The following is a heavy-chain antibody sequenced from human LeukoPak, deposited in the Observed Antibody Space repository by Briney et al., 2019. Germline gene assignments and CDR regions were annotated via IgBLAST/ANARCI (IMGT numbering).Heavy chain of an antibody. J-gene: IGHJ3*02. CDR3: AKASYSYGNDAFDI. CDR2: IRGGGAGA. V-gene: IGHV3-23*01. D-gene: IGHD5-18*01. CDR1: GFAFSNFA. Sequence: GGSLRLSCAASGFAFSNFAMSWVRQVPEKGLEWVSTIRGGGAGAHYADSVKGRFTISRDNSRNTLYVEMNSLKAEDTAVYFCAKASYSYGNDAFDIWGQGTKVTVSS.